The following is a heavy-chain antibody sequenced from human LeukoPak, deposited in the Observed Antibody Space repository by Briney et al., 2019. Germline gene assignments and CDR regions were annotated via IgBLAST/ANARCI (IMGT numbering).Heavy chain of an antibody. CDR3: ARAEGYCSSTSCYTSHFDY. CDR1: GGSFSSGGYY. D-gene: IGHD2-2*02. V-gene: IGHV4-31*11. Sequence: SETLSLTCAVYGGSFSSGGYYWSWIRQHPGKGLEWIGYIHYSGSTYYNPSLKSRVTISVDTSKNQFSLKLSSVTAADTAVYYCARAEGYCSSTSCYTSHFDYWGQGTLVTVSS. J-gene: IGHJ4*02. CDR2: IHYSGST.